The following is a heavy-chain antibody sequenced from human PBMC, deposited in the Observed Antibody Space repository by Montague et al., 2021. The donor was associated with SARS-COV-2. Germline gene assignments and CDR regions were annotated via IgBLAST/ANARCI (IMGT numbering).Heavy chain of an antibody. CDR2: VHYTGTT. D-gene: IGHD3-9*01. Sequence: SETLSLTCTVSGGSITTSSAFHWARVRQPPGKGLEWIGNVHYTGTTYYNPSLRSRVTISVDTSREQFSLRLSSVTSADTAVYHCARLPTGYPNWFDPWGQGTLVTVSS. J-gene: IGHJ5*02. CDR1: GGSITTSSAFH. V-gene: IGHV4-39*01. CDR3: ARLPTGYPNWFDP.